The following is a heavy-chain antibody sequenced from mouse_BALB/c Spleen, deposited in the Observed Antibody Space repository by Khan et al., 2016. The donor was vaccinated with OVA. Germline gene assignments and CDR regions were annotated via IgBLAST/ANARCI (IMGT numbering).Heavy chain of an antibody. CDR3: ARGLRYFDY. V-gene: IGHV3-2*02. D-gene: IGHD3-1*01. CDR1: GYSITSAYA. CDR2: ITYSGST. Sequence: EVQLQESGPGLVKPSQSLSLTCTVTGYSITSAYAWNWIRQFPGDKLEWMGYITYSGSTNYNPSLKSRISITRDTSKNQFFLQLNSVTTEDTATXDCARGLRYFDYWGQGTTLTVSS. J-gene: IGHJ2*01.